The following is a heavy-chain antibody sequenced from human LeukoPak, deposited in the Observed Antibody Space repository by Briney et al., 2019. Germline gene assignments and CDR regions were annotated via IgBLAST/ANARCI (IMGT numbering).Heavy chain of an antibody. D-gene: IGHD1-1*01. CDR2: ISDSGGIT. CDR3: ARDRRTGVYGYFDL. J-gene: IGHJ2*01. V-gene: IGHV3-23*01. Sequence: GGSLRLSCAASGFTFSGYAMSWVRQAPGKGLEWVSSISDSGGITFYTDSVKGRFTISRDNSKNTLYLQINSLRAEDTAVYYCARDRRTGVYGYFDLWGRGTRVTVSS. CDR1: GFTFSGYA.